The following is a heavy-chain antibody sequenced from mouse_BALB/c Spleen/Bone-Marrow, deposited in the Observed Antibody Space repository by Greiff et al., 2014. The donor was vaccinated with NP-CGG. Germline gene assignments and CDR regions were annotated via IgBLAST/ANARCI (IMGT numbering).Heavy chain of an antibody. CDR3: ARRGFDEGYYAMDY. Sequence: VQLKQSGPELVKPGGSVKMSCKASGYTFTSYVMHWVKQKPGQGLEWMGYINPYNDGNKYNEKFKGKGRLTSDKSSSTAYMELSRLTSEVSAVYYCARRGFDEGYYAMDYWGQGTSVTVSS. CDR2: INPYNDGN. V-gene: IGHV1-14*01. J-gene: IGHJ4*01. CDR1: GYTFTSYV.